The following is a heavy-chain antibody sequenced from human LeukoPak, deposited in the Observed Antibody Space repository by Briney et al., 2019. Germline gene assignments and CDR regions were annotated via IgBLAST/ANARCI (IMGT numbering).Heavy chain of an antibody. CDR2: YSGST. Sequence: PSETLSLTCTVSGGSISRTSYYWDWIRQPPGKGLEYIGSYSGSTYYNPSLKSRVTISVDTSKKQFSLKLSSVTAADTAVYYCARSSYGAGSKPYWVDYWGQGTLVTVSS. CDR3: ARSSYGAGSKPYWVDY. V-gene: IGHV4-39*01. CDR1: GGSISRTSYY. D-gene: IGHD3-10*01. J-gene: IGHJ4*02.